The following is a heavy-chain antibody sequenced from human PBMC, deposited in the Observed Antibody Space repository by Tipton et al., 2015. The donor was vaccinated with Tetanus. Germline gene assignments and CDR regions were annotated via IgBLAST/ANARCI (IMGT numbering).Heavy chain of an antibody. Sequence: QSGPEVKKPGASVKASCKAFGYTFTNYGIHWVRQAPGQGLEWLGWINPDSGGTKYTQNFQGRVTMTRDTPTTTVYLELTSLKSDDTAVYYCARDSYVTGTTSHFDFWGQGSLVNVSS. J-gene: IGHJ4*02. CDR1: GYTFTNYG. CDR3: ARDSYVTGTTSHFDF. V-gene: IGHV1-2*02. CDR2: INPDSGGT. D-gene: IGHD1-7*01.